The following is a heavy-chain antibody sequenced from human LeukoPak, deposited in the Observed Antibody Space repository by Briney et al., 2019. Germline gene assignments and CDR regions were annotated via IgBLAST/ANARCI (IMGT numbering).Heavy chain of an antibody. CDR3: ARDEDTSALSEY. CDR2: ISNNGGRT. Sequence: GGSLRLSCAGSGFSFSSNTMSWVRQAPGRGLEWVSAISNNGGRTDYADSVKGRFAISRDNSKSTLYLHMDSLRAEDTAVYYCARDEDTSALSEYWGQGTLVTVSS. D-gene: IGHD2/OR15-2a*01. V-gene: IGHV3-23*01. CDR1: GFSFSSNT. J-gene: IGHJ4*02.